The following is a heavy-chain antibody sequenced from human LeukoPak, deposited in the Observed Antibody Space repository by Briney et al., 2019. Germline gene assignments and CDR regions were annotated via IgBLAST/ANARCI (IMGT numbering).Heavy chain of an antibody. CDR3: ARDPIWSTVFDY. V-gene: IGHV3-48*03. CDR2: ISSSGSTI. J-gene: IGHJ4*02. CDR1: GFTFSSYE. D-gene: IGHD3-10*01. Sequence: GGSLRLSCAASGFTFSSYEMNWVRQAPGKGLEWVSYISSSGSTIYYADSVKGRFTISRDNAKNSLYLQMNSLRAEDTAVYYCARDPIWSTVFDYWGQGTPVTVSS.